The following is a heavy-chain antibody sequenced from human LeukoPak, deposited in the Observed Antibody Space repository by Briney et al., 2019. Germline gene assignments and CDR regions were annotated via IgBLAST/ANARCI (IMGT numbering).Heavy chain of an antibody. D-gene: IGHD3-10*01. CDR3: ARMGSVWFGEGYFDY. J-gene: IGHJ4*02. CDR1: GGSISSYY. V-gene: IGHV4-59*01. Sequence: SETLSLTCTVSGGSISSYYWSWIRQPPGKGLEWIGYIYYSGSTNYNPSLKSRVTISVDTSKNQFSLKLSSVTAADTAVYYCARMGSVWFGEGYFDYWGQGTLVTVSS. CDR2: IYYSGST.